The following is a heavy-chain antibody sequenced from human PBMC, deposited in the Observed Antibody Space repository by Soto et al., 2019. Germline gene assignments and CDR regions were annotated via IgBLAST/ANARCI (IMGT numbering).Heavy chain of an antibody. V-gene: IGHV2-70*01. D-gene: IGHD6-13*01. CDR3: ARTRRAATGQPNYYAIDV. CDR2: IDWDDDK. Sequence: SGPTLVNPTQALALTCSFSGFSLTTSGMCVSWIRQPPGKALEWLALIDWDDDKYYMTSLKTRLTISKDTSRNQVVLTMTNMDPVDTGTYYCARTRRAATGQPNYYAIDVWGKGTTVTVSS. J-gene: IGHJ6*04. CDR1: GFSLTTSGMC.